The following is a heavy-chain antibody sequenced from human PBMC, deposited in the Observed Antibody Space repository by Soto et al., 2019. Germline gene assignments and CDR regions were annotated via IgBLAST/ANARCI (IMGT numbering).Heavy chain of an antibody. J-gene: IGHJ5*02. CDR1: GGSISSGGYS. D-gene: IGHD3-10*01. Sequence: QLQLQESGSGLVKPSQTLSLTCAVSGGSISSGGYSWSWIRQPPGKGLEWIGYIYHSGSTYYNPSLKRRLTRSVDRRKNHFSLKLSSVTAADPAVYYWARVWGSGGYSYWWFDPWGQGTLVTVSS. CDR2: IYHSGST. CDR3: ARVWGSGGYSYWWFDP. V-gene: IGHV4-30-2*01.